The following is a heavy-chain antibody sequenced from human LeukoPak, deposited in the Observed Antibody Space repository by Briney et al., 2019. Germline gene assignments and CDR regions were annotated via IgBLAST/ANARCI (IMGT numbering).Heavy chain of an antibody. CDR1: AGSVSSGSYY. D-gene: IGHD6-19*01. J-gene: IGHJ2*01. V-gene: IGHV4-61*01. Sequence: PSEALSLTCTVSAGSVSSGSYYWSWIRQPPGKELEWIGYLYYSGSTNYNPSLKSRVTISVDTSKNQFSLKLSSVTAADTAVYYCARPYSSGRWYFDLWGRGTLVTVSS. CDR3: ARPYSSGRWYFDL. CDR2: LYYSGST.